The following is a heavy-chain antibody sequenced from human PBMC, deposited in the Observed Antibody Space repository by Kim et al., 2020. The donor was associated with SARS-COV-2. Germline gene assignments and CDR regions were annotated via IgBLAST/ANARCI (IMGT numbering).Heavy chain of an antibody. D-gene: IGHD4-17*01. CDR2: IRSKAYGGTT. J-gene: IGHJ5*02. CDR3: TRENTIPIYGDYETYGWFDP. CDR1: GFTFGDYA. V-gene: IGHV3-49*04. Sequence: GGSLRLSCTASGFTFGDYAMSWVRQAPGKGLEWVGFIRSKAYGGTTEYAASVKGRFTISRDDSKSIAYLQMNSLKTEDTAVYYCTRENTIPIYGDYETYGWFDPWGQGTLVTVSS.